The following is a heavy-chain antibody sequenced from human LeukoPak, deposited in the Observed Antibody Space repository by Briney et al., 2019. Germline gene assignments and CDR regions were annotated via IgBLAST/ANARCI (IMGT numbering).Heavy chain of an antibody. D-gene: IGHD3-22*01. J-gene: IGHJ4*02. Sequence: PGGSLRLSCTASGFTFGDYAMSWVRQAPGKGLEWVGFIRSKAYGGTTEYAASVKGRFTISRDDSKSIAYLQMNSLKTEDTAVYYCTRDYYDSSGYYDGFDYWGQGTPVTVSS. CDR1: GFTFGDYA. CDR3: TRDYYDSSGYYDGFDY. V-gene: IGHV3-49*04. CDR2: IRSKAYGGTT.